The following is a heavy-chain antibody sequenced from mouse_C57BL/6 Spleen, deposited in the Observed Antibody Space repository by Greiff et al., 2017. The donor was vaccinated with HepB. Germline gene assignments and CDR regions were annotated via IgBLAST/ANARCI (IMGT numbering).Heavy chain of an antibody. CDR2: IDPEDGDT. D-gene: IGHD2-2*01. J-gene: IGHJ3*01. V-gene: IGHV14-1*01. CDR1: GFNIKDYY. Sequence: VQLQQSGAELVRPGASVKLSCTASGFNIKDYYMHWVKQRPEQGLEWIGRIDPEDGDTEYAPKFQGKATMTADTSSNTAYLQLSSLTSEDTAVSYCTTYGYDDWFAYWGQGTLVTVSA. CDR3: TTYGYDDWFAY.